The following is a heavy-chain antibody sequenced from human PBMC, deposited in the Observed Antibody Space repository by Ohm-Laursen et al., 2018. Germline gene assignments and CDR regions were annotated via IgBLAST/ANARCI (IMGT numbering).Heavy chain of an antibody. D-gene: IGHD5-18*01. J-gene: IGHJ4*02. V-gene: IGHV3-53*01. CDR1: GFTVSSNY. CDR2: IYSGGST. CDR3: ARDRTASTGYSYSD. Sequence: GSLRLSCAASGFTVSSNYMGWVRQAPGKGLEWISVIYSGGSTYSADSVKGRFTISRDNSKNMLYLQMNSLRAEDTAVYYCARDRTASTGYSYSDWGQGTLVTVSS.